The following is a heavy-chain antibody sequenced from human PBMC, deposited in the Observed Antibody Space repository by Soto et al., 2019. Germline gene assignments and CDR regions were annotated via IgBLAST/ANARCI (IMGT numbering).Heavy chain of an antibody. J-gene: IGHJ5*02. CDR2: VYHTGDT. D-gene: IGHD2-21*02. CDR3: AREIVTAGGHNYFDP. CDR1: GGTVASSHW. V-gene: IGHV4-4*02. Sequence: SETLSLTCGVSGGTVASSHWWSWVRQSPGGGLEWIGNVYHTGDTNLNPSLQSRVTISVDKSNNRFSLRLNSLTAADTAVYFCAREIVTAGGHNYFDPWAPGSLVTVSS.